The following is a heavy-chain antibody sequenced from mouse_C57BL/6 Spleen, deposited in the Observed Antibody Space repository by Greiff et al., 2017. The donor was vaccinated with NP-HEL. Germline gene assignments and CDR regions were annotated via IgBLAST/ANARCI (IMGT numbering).Heavy chain of an antibody. Sequence: VQLQQPGAELVMPGASVKLSCKASGYTFTSYWMHWVKQRPGQGLEWIGEIDPSDSYTNYNQKFKGKSTLTVDKSSSTAYMQLSSLTSEDSAVYYCARRASTVVATPNYFDYWGQGTTLTVSS. V-gene: IGHV1-69*01. CDR2: IDPSDSYT. CDR1: GYTFTSYW. CDR3: ARRASTVVATPNYFDY. J-gene: IGHJ2*01. D-gene: IGHD1-1*01.